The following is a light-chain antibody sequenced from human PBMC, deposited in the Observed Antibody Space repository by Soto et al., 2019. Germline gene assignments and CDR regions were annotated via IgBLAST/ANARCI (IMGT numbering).Light chain of an antibody. Sequence: DIQMTQSPSSLSASVGDRVTISCRASQTIGTSLNWFQQKPGEAPKFLIYGASSLQSGVPSRFTGSGSGTDFTLTISSLQPEDFATYYCQQTYSVPLSFGGGTKVEIK. CDR1: QTIGTS. J-gene: IGKJ4*01. CDR3: QQTYSVPLS. V-gene: IGKV1-39*01. CDR2: GAS.